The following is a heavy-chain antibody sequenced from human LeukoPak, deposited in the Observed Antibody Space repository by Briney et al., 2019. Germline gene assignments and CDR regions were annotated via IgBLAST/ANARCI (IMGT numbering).Heavy chain of an antibody. Sequence: PSETLSLTCTVSGGSITSKYWSWIGQSAGKGLEWIGRIYAPSGGTPSGDTNYNPSLRSRVTVSVDTSKNHFSLKLTSVTAADTAVYYCARISAEPGRVYYMDVWGKGTTVTVSS. J-gene: IGHJ6*03. CDR1: GGSITSKY. CDR2: IYAPSGGTPSGDT. V-gene: IGHV4-4*07. CDR3: ARISAEPGRVYYMDV. D-gene: IGHD6-13*01.